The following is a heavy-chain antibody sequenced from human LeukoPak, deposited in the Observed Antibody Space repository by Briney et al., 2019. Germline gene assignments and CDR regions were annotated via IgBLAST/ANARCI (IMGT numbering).Heavy chain of an antibody. D-gene: IGHD3-9*01. V-gene: IGHV1-2*02. Sequence: ASVKVSCKASGYTFTGYYMHWVRQAPGQGLEWMGWINPNSGGTNYAQKFQGRVTMTRDTSISTAYMELSRLRSDDTAVYYCARGANDILTGYYANWFDPWGQGTLVTVSS. CDR1: GYTFTGYY. J-gene: IGHJ5*02. CDR2: INPNSGGT. CDR3: ARGANDILTGYYANWFDP.